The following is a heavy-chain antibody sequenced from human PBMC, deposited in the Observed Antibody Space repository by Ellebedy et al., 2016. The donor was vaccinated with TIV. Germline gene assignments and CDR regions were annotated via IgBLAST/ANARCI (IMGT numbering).Heavy chain of an antibody. V-gene: IGHV5-51*01. CDR3: VRQDGDYNGVDS. CDR1: GYTFDDYW. J-gene: IGHJ4*02. Sequence: GESLKISCQGSGYTFDDYWIGWVRQLPGKGLEWMGMVFPGDSDTKYSPSFQGQITISADKSVTTAYLQWSSLKASDTASYYCVRQDGDYNGVDSWGQGTLVTVSS. D-gene: IGHD4-17*01. CDR2: VFPGDSDT.